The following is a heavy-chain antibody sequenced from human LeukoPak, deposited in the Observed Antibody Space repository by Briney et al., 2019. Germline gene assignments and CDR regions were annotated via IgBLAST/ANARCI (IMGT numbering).Heavy chain of an antibody. J-gene: IGHJ4*02. V-gene: IGHV3-21*01. D-gene: IGHD3-10*01. CDR2: ISSSSSYI. CDR1: GFTFSSYS. Sequence: GGSLRLSCAASGFTFSSYSMNWVRQAPGKGLEWVSSISSSSSYIYYADSVKGRFTISRDNAKNSLYLQMNSLRAEDTAVYYCAREAGLAMVRGPFDYWGQGTLVTVSS. CDR3: AREAGLAMVRGPFDY.